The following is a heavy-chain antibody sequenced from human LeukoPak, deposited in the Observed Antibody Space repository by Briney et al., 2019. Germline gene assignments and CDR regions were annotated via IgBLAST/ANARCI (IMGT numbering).Heavy chain of an antibody. V-gene: IGHV3-48*01. J-gene: IGHJ4*02. CDR1: GFTFSSYS. CDR2: ISSSSSTI. D-gene: IGHD6-13*01. CDR3: ANLVISSSWYGYFDY. Sequence: PGGSLRLSCAASGFTFSSYSMNWVRQAPGKGLEWVSYISSSSSTIYYADSVKGRFTISRDNSKNTLYLQMNSLRAEDTAVYYCANLVISSSWYGYFDYWGQGTLVTVSS.